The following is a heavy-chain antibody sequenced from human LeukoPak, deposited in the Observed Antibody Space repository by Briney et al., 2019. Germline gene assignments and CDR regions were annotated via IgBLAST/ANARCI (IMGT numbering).Heavy chain of an antibody. J-gene: IGHJ4*02. CDR2: ISSSSSYI. Sequence: GRSLRLSCAASGFTFSSYRMNWVRQAPGKGLEWVSSISSSSSYIYYADSVKGRFTLSRDNARNSLYLQMNSLRAEDTAVYYCARDVEYYYFDYWGQGTLVTVSS. D-gene: IGHD2/OR15-2a*01. CDR1: GFTFSSYR. CDR3: ARDVEYYYFDY. V-gene: IGHV3-21*01.